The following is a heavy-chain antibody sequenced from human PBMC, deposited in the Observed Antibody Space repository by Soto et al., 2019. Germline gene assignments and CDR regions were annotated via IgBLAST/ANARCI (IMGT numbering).Heavy chain of an antibody. V-gene: IGHV4-34*01. CDR1: GGSFSGYY. D-gene: IGHD1-1*01. CDR2: INHSGST. J-gene: IGHJ5*02. CDR3: AKTGTDGSWFDP. Sequence: SETLSLTGAVYGGSFSGYYWSWIRQPPGKGLEWIGEINHSGSTNYNPSLKSRLTISKDTSKNQVVLTMTNMDPVDTATYHCAKTGTDGSWFDPWGQGTLVTVSS.